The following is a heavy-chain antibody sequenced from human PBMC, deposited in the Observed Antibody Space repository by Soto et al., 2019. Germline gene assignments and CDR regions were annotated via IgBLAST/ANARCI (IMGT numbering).Heavy chain of an antibody. D-gene: IGHD2-8*01. Sequence: SETLSLTCVVSSYSISSGFFWAWIRQPPGKGLEWVGSIYHTGDTHYNPSLRSQVSMPVDTSKNQFSLGLTSLTAADTAVYFCARDTNSLDLWGRGILVTVSS. CDR2: IYHTGDT. CDR3: ARDTNSLDL. J-gene: IGHJ5*02. V-gene: IGHV4-38-2*02. CDR1: SYSISSGFF.